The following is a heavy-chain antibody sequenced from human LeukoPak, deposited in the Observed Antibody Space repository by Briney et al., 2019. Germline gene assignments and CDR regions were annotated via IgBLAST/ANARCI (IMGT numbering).Heavy chain of an antibody. CDR2: ISYDGSNK. Sequence: PGGSLRLSCAASGFTFSSYAMHWVRQAPGKGLEWVAVISYDGSNKYYADSVKGRFTISRDNSKNTLYLQMNSLRAEDTAVYYCARDYLSPHCYDSSGYKYFDYWGQGTLVTVSS. D-gene: IGHD3-22*01. V-gene: IGHV3-30*04. CDR3: ARDYLSPHCYDSSGYKYFDY. J-gene: IGHJ4*02. CDR1: GFTFSSYA.